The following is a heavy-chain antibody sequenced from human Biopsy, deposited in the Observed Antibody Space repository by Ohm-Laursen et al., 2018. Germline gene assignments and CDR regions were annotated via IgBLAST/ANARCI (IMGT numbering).Heavy chain of an antibody. Sequence: GTLSLTCTVSGRSITADFWTWIRQTPGERLEWIGYRFHSGSPMYNPSLKSRVTISVDTSKSQFSLTLTSVTAADTAVYYCVRLNRRGNIIFFDYWGRGTLVTVSS. CDR2: RFHSGSP. D-gene: IGHD3/OR15-3a*01. CDR3: VRLNRRGNIIFFDY. V-gene: IGHV4-59*08. J-gene: IGHJ4*02. CDR1: GRSITADF.